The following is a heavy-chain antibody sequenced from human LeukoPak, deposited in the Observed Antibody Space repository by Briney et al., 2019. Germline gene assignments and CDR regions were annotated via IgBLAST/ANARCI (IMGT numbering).Heavy chain of an antibody. J-gene: IGHJ4*02. Sequence: GGSLRLSCAASGFPFSNNVMSWVRQAPGRGLDWLSAIRGSGDTYYADSVKGRFTISRDNSKNMLYLQMNSLRAEDTAVYYCSKTVPYGTTWYGFCDYWGQGALVTVSS. CDR3: SKTVPYGTTWYGFCDY. V-gene: IGHV3-23*01. D-gene: IGHD3-3*01. CDR1: GFPFSNNV. CDR2: IRGSGDT.